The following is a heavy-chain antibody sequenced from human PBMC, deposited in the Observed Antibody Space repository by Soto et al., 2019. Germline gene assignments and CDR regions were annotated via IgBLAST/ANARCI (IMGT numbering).Heavy chain of an antibody. J-gene: IGHJ4*02. V-gene: IGHV3-9*01. CDR1: GCTLYKYS. CDR3: AKTYNTGWYHIDY. CDR2: IIWNSGSI. D-gene: IGHD6-19*01. Sequence: PGGLLWVARAGAGCTLYKYSMYLVRPAPGKGLGWVSGIIWNSGSIGYAASVKGRFTISRDNAKNSLYLQMNSLRAEDTAFYYCAKTYNTGWYHIDYWGLGTLVTVSS.